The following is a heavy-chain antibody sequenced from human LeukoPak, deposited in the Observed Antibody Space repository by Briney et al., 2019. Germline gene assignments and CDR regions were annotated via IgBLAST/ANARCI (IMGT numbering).Heavy chain of an antibody. V-gene: IGHV4-4*09. Sequence: SETLSLTCTVSGGSISSYYWSWIRQPPGKGLEWIGYIYTSGSTNYNPSLKSRVTISVDTSKNQFSLKLSSVTAADAAVYYCASGRFGELSPSISGWGQGTLVTVSS. CDR1: GGSISSYY. CDR2: IYTSGST. D-gene: IGHD3-10*01. CDR3: ASGRFGELSPSISG. J-gene: IGHJ4*02.